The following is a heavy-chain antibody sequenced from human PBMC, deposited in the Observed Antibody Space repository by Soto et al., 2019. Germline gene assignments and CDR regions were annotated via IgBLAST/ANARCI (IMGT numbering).Heavy chain of an antibody. CDR2: IYQSGVT. Sequence: SETLSLTCNMSGDSYSISTYSWSWIRQPPGKALQWIGFIYQSGVTSYNPSLASRVSISLDRFNNQCSLKLKSVTDADTAVYFCAGMPYTSGLRFDPWGPGTLVTVSS. V-gene: IGHV4-30-2*01. J-gene: IGHJ5*02. D-gene: IGHD6-19*01. CDR1: GDSYSISTYS. CDR3: AGMPYTSGLRFDP.